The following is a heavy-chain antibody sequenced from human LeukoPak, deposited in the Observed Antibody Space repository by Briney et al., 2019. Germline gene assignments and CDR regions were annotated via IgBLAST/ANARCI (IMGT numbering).Heavy chain of an antibody. V-gene: IGHV1-8*03. Sequence: ASVKVSCKASGYTFTSYYMHWVRQAPGQGLEWMGWMKPNSGNTGYAQKFQGRVTITRNTSISTAYMELSSLRSEDTAVYYCARGPVGATTDYWGQGTLVTVSS. J-gene: IGHJ4*02. CDR3: ARGPVGATTDY. D-gene: IGHD1-26*01. CDR2: MKPNSGNT. CDR1: GYTFTSYY.